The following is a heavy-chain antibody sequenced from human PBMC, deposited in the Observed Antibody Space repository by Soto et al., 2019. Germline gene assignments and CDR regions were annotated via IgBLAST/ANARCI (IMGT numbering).Heavy chain of an antibody. Sequence: VXVSCKVSGYTLTELSMHWMRQAPGKGLEWMGXIDPEXGETIYEQKFXXRVTMTEXXSTEQAYMELSSLRSEDKAVYYCATERGSGPLSSWGQGTLVTVS. D-gene: IGHD3-16*01. V-gene: IGHV1-24*01. CDR3: ATERGSGPLSS. CDR2: IDPEXGET. J-gene: IGHJ4*02. CDR1: GYTLTELS.